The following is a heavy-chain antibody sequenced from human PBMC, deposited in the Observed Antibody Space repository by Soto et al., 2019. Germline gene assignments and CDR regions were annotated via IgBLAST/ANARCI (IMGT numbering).Heavy chain of an antibody. Sequence: EVQLVESGGGLVQPGRSLRLSCAASGFTFDDYAMHWVRQAPGKGLEWVSGISWNSGSIGYADSVKGRFTISRDNAKNSLYLQMNSLRAEDTALYYCAKGLDSYGYHVDYWGQGTLVTVSS. CDR1: GFTFDDYA. V-gene: IGHV3-9*01. D-gene: IGHD5-18*01. CDR2: ISWNSGSI. CDR3: AKGLDSYGYHVDY. J-gene: IGHJ4*02.